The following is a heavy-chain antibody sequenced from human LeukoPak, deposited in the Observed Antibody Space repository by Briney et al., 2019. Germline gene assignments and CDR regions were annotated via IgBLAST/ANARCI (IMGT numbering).Heavy chain of an antibody. Sequence: PGGSLRLSCEASGFTFSRYGIHWVRQAPGKGLEWVAVISYDGNNKYYADSVKGRFTTSRDNSKSTLYLQMNSLRAEDTAVYYCASFRATIAARRRDYYGMDVWGQGTTVTVSS. CDR3: ASFRATIAARRRDYYGMDV. CDR1: GFTFSRYG. D-gene: IGHD6-6*01. CDR2: ISYDGNNK. J-gene: IGHJ6*02. V-gene: IGHV3-30*03.